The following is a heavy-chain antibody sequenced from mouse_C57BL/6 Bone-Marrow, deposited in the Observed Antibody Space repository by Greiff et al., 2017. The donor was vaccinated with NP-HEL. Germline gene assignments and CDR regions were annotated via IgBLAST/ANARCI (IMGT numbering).Heavy chain of an antibody. CDR1: GFSLTSYG. CDR3: ASRNYLYAMDY. J-gene: IGHJ4*01. D-gene: IGHD2-1*01. V-gene: IGHV2-6*01. CDR2: IWGVGST. Sequence: VKLVESGPGLVAPSQSLSITCTVSGFSLTSYGVDWVRQSPGKGLEWLGVIWGVGSTNYNSALKSRLSISKDNSKSQVFLKMNSLQTDDTAMYYCASRNYLYAMDYWGQGTSVTVSS.